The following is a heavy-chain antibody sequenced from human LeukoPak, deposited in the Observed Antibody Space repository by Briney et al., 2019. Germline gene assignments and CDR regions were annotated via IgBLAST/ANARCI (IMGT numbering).Heavy chain of an antibody. CDR3: ARGSGWYTDFDY. D-gene: IGHD6-19*01. CDR2: IYYSGST. J-gene: IGHJ4*02. V-gene: IGHV4-59*01. Sequence: SETLSLTCTVSGGSLNSYYWSWIRQPPGKGLEWIGYIYYSGSTNYNPSLKSRVTISVDTSKNQFSLKLSSVTAADTAVYYCARGSGWYTDFDYWGQGTLVTVSS. CDR1: GGSLNSYY.